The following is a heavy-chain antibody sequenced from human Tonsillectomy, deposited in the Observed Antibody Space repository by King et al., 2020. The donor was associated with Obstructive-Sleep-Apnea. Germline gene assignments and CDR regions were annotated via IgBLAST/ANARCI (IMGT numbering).Heavy chain of an antibody. CDR3: AKAGMRGCSCGSCYPGHFYNYGMDV. V-gene: IGHV3-9*01. CDR1: GFTFNDYA. CDR2: ISWNSVTI. J-gene: IGHJ6*02. D-gene: IGHD2-15*01. Sequence: VQLMESGGTLLQPGRSLRLSCAASGFTFNDYAMHWVRQAPGKGLEWVSGISWNSVTIGYADSVKGRFTISRDNAKNSLYLQMNSLRAEDTALYYCAKAGMRGCSCGSCYPGHFYNYGMDVWGQGTTVTVSS.